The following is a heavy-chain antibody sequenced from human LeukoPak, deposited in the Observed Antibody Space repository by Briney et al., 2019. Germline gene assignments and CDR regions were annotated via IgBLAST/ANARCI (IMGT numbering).Heavy chain of an antibody. V-gene: IGHV1-69*04. D-gene: IGHD2-15*01. CDR3: AGYCSGGSCTDAFDI. Sequence: KVSCKASGGTFSSYAISWVRQAPGQGLEWMGRIIPILGIANYAQKFQGRVTITADKSTSTAYMELSSLRSEDTAVYYCAGYCSGGSCTDAFDIWGQGTMVTVSS. CDR1: GGTFSSYA. CDR2: IIPILGIA. J-gene: IGHJ3*02.